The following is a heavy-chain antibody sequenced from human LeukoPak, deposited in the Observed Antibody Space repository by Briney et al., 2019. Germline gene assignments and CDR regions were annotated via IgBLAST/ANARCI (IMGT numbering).Heavy chain of an antibody. CDR2: IIPIFGTA. Sequence: GASVKVSCKASGGTFSSYAISWVRQAPGQGLEWMGRIIPIFGTANYAQKFQGRVTITTDESTSTAYMELSSLRSEDTAVYYCANAGGDGYNPVWCFDYWGQGTLVTVSS. CDR1: GGTFSSYA. J-gene: IGHJ4*02. V-gene: IGHV1-69*05. CDR3: ANAGGDGYNPVWCFDY. D-gene: IGHD5-24*01.